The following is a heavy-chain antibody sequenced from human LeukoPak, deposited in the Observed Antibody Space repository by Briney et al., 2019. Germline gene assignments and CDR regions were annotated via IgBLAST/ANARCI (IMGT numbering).Heavy chain of an antibody. CDR3: ARGQLGAFDI. Sequence: PGGSLRLSCAASGFTFSSYSMNWVRQAPGKGLEWVSSISSSSSYIYYADSVKGRFTISGDNAKNSLYLQMNSLRAEDTAVYYCARGQLGAFDIWGQGTMVTVSS. V-gene: IGHV3-21*01. CDR1: GFTFSSYS. D-gene: IGHD6-13*01. CDR2: ISSSSSYI. J-gene: IGHJ3*02.